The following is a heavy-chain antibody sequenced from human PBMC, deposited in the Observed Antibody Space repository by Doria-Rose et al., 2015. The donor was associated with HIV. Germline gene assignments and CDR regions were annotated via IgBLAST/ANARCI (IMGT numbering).Heavy chain of an antibody. CDR2: IFSDDER. CDR3: ARIKSSRWYHKYYFDF. D-gene: IGHD6-13*01. Sequence: QVTLKESGPVLVKPTETLTLTCTVSGVSLSSPGMDVSWIRQPPGKALGWLANIFSDDERSYKTSLKSRLTISRGTSKSQVVLTMTDMDPVDTATYYCARIKSSRWYHKYYFDFWGQGTLVIVSA. CDR1: GVSLSSPGMD. V-gene: IGHV2-26*01. J-gene: IGHJ4*02.